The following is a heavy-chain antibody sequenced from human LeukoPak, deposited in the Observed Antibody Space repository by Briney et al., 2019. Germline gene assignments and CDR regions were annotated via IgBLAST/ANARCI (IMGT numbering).Heavy chain of an antibody. Sequence: ASVKVSCKASGYTFTGYYMHWVRQAPGQGLEWMGWINRNSGGTNYAQKFQGWVTMTRDTSTSTAYMELRSLRSDDTAVYYCARGGGRFGAPFDYWGQGTLVTVSS. D-gene: IGHD3-10*01. J-gene: IGHJ4*02. CDR1: GYTFTGYY. CDR3: ARGGGRFGAPFDY. V-gene: IGHV1-2*04. CDR2: INRNSGGT.